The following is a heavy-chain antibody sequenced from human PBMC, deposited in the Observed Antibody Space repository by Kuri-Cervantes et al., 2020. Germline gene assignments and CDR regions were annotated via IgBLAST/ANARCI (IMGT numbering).Heavy chain of an antibody. CDR1: GGSISSSSYY. J-gene: IGHJ3*02. V-gene: IGHV4-39*07. CDR2: IYYSGST. CDR3: ARAHIVVVTHDAFDI. Sequence: GSLRLSCTVSGGSISSSSYYWGWIRQPPGKGLEWIGSIYYSGSTYYNPSLKSRVTISVDKSKNQFSLKLSSVTAADTAVYYCARAHIVVVTHDAFDIWGQGTMVTVSS. D-gene: IGHD2-21*02.